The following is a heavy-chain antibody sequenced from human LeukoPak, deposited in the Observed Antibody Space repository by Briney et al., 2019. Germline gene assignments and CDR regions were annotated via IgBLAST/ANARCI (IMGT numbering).Heavy chain of an antibody. CDR2: IIPILGIA. CDR1: GGTFSSYA. Sequence: ASVKVSCKASGGTFSSYAISWVRQAPGQGLEWMGRIIPILGIANYAQKFQGRVTITADKSTSTAYMELSSLRSEDTAVYYCARSIVVVPAANDYYYGMDVWGQGTTVTVSS. D-gene: IGHD2-2*01. J-gene: IGHJ6*02. V-gene: IGHV1-69*04. CDR3: ARSIVVVPAANDYYYGMDV.